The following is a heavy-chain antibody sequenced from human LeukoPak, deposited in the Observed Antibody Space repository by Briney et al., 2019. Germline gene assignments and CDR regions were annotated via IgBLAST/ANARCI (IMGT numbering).Heavy chain of an antibody. Sequence: SETLSLTCTVSGGSISSYFWNWIRQPPGKGLEWIGYMHNSGSSNYNPSLKSRVTISVDTSKNQFSLNLCSVTAADTAVYYCASRPPDGYSWGVFDYWGQGILVTVSS. CDR2: MHNSGSS. J-gene: IGHJ4*02. V-gene: IGHV4-59*01. D-gene: IGHD5-24*01. CDR1: GGSISSYF. CDR3: ASRPPDGYSWGVFDY.